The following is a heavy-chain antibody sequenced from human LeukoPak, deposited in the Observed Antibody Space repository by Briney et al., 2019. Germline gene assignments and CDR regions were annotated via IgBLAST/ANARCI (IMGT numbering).Heavy chain of an antibody. CDR3: ARVPLAAAYLDY. CDR1: GGTFSSYA. CDR2: IIPIFGTA. Sequence: SVKVSCKASGGTFSSYAISWVRQAPGQGLEWMGGIIPIFGTANYAQKFQGRVTITADESTSTAYMELSSLRSEDTAVYYCARVPLAAAYLDYWGQGTLVAVSS. V-gene: IGHV1-69*13. J-gene: IGHJ4*02. D-gene: IGHD6-13*01.